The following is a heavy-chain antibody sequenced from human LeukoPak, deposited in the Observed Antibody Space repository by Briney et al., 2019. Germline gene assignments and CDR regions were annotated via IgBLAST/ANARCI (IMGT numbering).Heavy chain of an antibody. CDR3: ASLTYYDYVWGSYRPYYFDY. V-gene: IGHV4-34*01. CDR1: GGSFSGYY. J-gene: IGHJ4*02. Sequence: SETLSLTCAAYGGSFSGYYWSWIRQPPGKGLEWIGEINHSGSTNYNPSLKSRVTISVDTSKNQFSLKLSSVTAADTAVYYCASLTYYDYVWGSYRPYYFDYWGQGTLVTVSS. CDR2: INHSGST. D-gene: IGHD3-16*02.